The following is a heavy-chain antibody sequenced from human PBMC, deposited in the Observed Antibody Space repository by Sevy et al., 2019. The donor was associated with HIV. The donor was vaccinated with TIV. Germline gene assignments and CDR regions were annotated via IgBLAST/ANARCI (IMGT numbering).Heavy chain of an antibody. CDR1: GGSISLYY. Sequence: SETLSLTCTVSGGSISLYYWSWIRQPAGKGLEWIGHIYGSGSTSYNPSLKSRVTMPVDTSQNQIPLKLTSVTAADTAVYYGAREAKLGAPLGYWGQGTLVTVSS. CDR3: AREAKLGAPLGY. V-gene: IGHV4-4*07. D-gene: IGHD3-16*01. CDR2: IYGSGST. J-gene: IGHJ4*02.